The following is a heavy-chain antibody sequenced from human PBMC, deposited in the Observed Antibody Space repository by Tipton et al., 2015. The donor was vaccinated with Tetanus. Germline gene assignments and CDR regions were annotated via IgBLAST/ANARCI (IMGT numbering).Heavy chain of an antibody. J-gene: IGHJ4*02. D-gene: IGHD3-22*01. CDR2: IKSKTDGGTT. V-gene: IGHV3-15*07. Sequence: SLRLSCATSGLFFHNAWMNWVRQAPGKGLEWVGRIKSKTDGGTTDYAARVKDRFSISRDDSKNTLFLLMNSLKIEDTAVYYCTAAGVVGSGSRVGYWGRGTLVTVSS. CDR1: GLFFHNAW. CDR3: TAAGVVGSGSRVGY.